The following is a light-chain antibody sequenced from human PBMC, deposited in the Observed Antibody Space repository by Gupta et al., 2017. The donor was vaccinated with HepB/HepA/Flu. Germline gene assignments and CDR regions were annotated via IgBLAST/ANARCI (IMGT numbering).Light chain of an antibody. J-gene: IGKJ1*01. Sequence: DLQMTQSPSTLSASVGDRVTITCRASQSISRWLTWYQQKPGKAPKLLIYKASSLESGGPSRFSGSGSGTEFTLTSSSLQPDDFATYDCQQPNRWTFGQWTKVEIK. CDR1: QSISRW. CDR2: KAS. CDR3: QQPNRWT. V-gene: IGKV1-5*03.